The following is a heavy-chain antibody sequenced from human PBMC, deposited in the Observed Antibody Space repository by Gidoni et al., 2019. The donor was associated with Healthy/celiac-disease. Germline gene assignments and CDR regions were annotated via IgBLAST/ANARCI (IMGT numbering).Heavy chain of an antibody. CDR1: GYTFTSYY. J-gene: IGHJ1*01. V-gene: IGHV1-46*03. CDR2: INPSGGST. CDR3: ARAKEGATATDEYFQH. D-gene: IGHD1-26*01. Sequence: QVQLVQSGAEVKKPGASVKVSCKASGYTFTSYYMHWVRQAPGQGLEWMGIINPSGGSTSYAQKFQGRVTMTRDTSTSTVYMELSSLRSEDTAVYYCARAKEGATATDEYFQHWGQGTLVTVSS.